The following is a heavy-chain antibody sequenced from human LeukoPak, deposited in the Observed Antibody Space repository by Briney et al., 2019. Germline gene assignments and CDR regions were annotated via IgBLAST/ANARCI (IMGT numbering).Heavy chain of an antibody. CDR2: INHSGST. V-gene: IGHV4-34*01. CDR3: ARVPGRPAAVFDY. D-gene: IGHD2-2*01. J-gene: IGHJ4*02. CDR1: GGSLSGYS. Sequence: SETLSLXCAVYGGSLSGYSWSWIRQPPGKELEWIGEINHSGSTNYNPSLKSRVTISVDTSKNQFSLKLSSVTAADTAFYYCARVPGRPAAVFDYWGQGTLVTVSS.